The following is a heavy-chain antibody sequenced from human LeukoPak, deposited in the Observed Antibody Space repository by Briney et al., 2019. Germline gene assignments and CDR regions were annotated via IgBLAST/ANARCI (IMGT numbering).Heavy chain of an antibody. CDR2: IWNDGGNK. CDR1: GFTFSSRG. D-gene: IGHD2-15*01. V-gene: IGHV3-33*01. J-gene: IGHJ4*02. Sequence: PGRSLRLSCAASGFTFSSRGMHWVRQAPGKGLEWVTMIWNDGGNKKYVDSVKGRFIISRDNSKNTLHLQMNSLRAEDTAVYYCARGCGGSPACYIIDYWGQGTLVTVSS. CDR3: ARGCGGSPACYIIDY.